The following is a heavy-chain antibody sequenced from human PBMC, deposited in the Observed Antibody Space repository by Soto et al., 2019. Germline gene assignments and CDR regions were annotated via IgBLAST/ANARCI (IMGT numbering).Heavy chain of an antibody. Sequence: EVQLLESGGGLVQPGGSLRLSCAASGFTFRSNAMSWVRQAPGKGLEWVSAISGSGYSTYYADSVKGRFTISKDNPRIALERQMRSLTAKHIAVYYSVNAGSSASVYIDYYSYVIVFLFQETKVTVSS. V-gene: IGHV3-23*01. CDR1: GFTFRSNA. J-gene: IGHJ6*02. CDR2: ISGSGYST. CDR3: VNAGSSASVYIDYYSYVIVF. D-gene: IGHD6-6*01.